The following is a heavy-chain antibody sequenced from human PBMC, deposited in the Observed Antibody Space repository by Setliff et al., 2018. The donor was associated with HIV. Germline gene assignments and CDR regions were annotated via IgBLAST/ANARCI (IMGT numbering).Heavy chain of an antibody. J-gene: IGHJ3*02. CDR3: ARLDDSGSYYENAFDI. D-gene: IGHD1-26*01. Sequence: PSETLSLTCNVSGGSISKHYYWSWIRQPPGKGLEWIGYIYSSGSTNYNPSLKSRVTISVDTSKNQFSLKLSSVTAADTAVYYCARLDDSGSYYENAFDIWGQGAMVTVSS. CDR2: IYSSGST. V-gene: IGHV4-59*01. CDR1: GGSISKHYY.